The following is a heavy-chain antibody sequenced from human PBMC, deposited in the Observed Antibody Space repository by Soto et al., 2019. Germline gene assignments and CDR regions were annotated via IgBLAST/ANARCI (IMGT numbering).Heavy chain of an antibody. CDR3: TGAFGSYYSASDY. Sequence: PGGSLRLSCTASGFTFGDYAMSWFRQAPGKGLEWVGFIRSKAYGGTTEYAASVKGRFTISRDDSKSIAYLQMNSLKTEDTAVYYCTGAFGSYYSASDYWGQGTLVTVSS. CDR1: GFTFGDYA. J-gene: IGHJ4*02. V-gene: IGHV3-49*03. D-gene: IGHD1-26*01. CDR2: IRSKAYGGTT.